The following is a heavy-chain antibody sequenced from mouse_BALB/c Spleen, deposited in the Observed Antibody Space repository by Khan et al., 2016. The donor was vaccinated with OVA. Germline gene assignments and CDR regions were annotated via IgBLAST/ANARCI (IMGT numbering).Heavy chain of an antibody. V-gene: IGHV9-1*02. CDR1: GYTFTNYV. J-gene: IGHJ2*01. CDR2: INTYTGEP. D-gene: IGHD1-1*01. CDR3: ARVGLLRY. Sequence: QVQLVQSGPELKKPGETVKISCKASGYTFTNYVMNWVKQAQGKGLKWMGWINTYTGEPTYADDFKGRFAFSLETSASTAYLQINNLTNDDMATYFCARVGLLRYWGQGTTLTVSS.